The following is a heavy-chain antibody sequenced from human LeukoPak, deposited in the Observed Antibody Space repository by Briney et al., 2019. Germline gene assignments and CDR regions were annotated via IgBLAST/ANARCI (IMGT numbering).Heavy chain of an antibody. J-gene: IGHJ6*04. CDR3: ARALADYGDYVGWDV. CDR1: GGSISSYY. Sequence: SVTLSLTCTVSGGSISSYYWSWIRQPPGRGLEWIGYIYYSGSTNYNPSLKSRVTISVDTSKNQFSLKLSSVTAADTAVYYCARALADYGDYVGWDVWGKGTTVTVSS. D-gene: IGHD4-17*01. CDR2: IYYSGST. V-gene: IGHV4-59*01.